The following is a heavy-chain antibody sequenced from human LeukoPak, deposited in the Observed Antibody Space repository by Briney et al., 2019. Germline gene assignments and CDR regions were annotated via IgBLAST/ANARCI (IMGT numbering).Heavy chain of an antibody. Sequence: SETLALTCTVCVRSISNHYWSWIRQPPGKGLEWIAYIYSSGSTNYNPSLKSRVTISVDSSKNQFSLKLSSVAAADTAVYYCARLRPSGMGGGFDYWGQGTLVTVSS. D-gene: IGHD3-10*01. CDR3: ARLRPSGMGGGFDY. J-gene: IGHJ4*02. V-gene: IGHV4-59*11. CDR2: IYSSGST. CDR1: VRSISNHY.